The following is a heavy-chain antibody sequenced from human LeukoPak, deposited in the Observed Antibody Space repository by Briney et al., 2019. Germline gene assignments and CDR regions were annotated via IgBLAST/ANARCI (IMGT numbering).Heavy chain of an antibody. CDR2: ISWNSGSI. CDR1: GFTFDDYA. V-gene: IGHV3-9*01. Sequence: GRSLRLSCAASGFTFDDYAMHWVRQAPGKGLEWVSGISWNSGSIGYADSVKGRFTISRDNAKNSLYLQMNSLRAEDTAVYYCAREARGDYYDSSGFLGNYYYYGMDVWGQGTTVTVSS. J-gene: IGHJ6*02. D-gene: IGHD3-22*01. CDR3: AREARGDYYDSSGFLGNYYYYGMDV.